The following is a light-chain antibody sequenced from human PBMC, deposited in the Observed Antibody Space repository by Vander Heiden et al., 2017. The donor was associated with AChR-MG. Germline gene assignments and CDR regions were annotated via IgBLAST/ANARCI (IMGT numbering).Light chain of an antibody. V-gene: IGKV1-39*01. CDR2: AAS. Sequence: QMTHSPSFLSASVGDRVTITCRASESISSYLNWYQHKPGKAPKLLIEAASSLESGVPSRFSGSGSGTDFTLTISSLQPEDFATYYCQQSYSTPPTFGQGTKVEIK. J-gene: IGKJ1*01. CDR3: QQSYSTPPT. CDR1: ESISSY.